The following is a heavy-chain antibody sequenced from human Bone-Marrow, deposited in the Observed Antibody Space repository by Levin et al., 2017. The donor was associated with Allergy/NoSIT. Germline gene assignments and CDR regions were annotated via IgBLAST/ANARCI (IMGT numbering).Heavy chain of an antibody. CDR3: ARGAQVGIENWFDT. Sequence: SQTLSLTCAILGDGVSTNSATWNWIRQSPSRGLEWLGRTYYRSKWFHDYAQFVRGRLAIDPDTSKNHFYLHLNSLTPEDTAVYFCARGAQVGIENWFDTWGQGTPVTVSS. D-gene: IGHD1-26*01. CDR2: TYYRSKWFH. V-gene: IGHV6-1*01. J-gene: IGHJ5*02. CDR1: GDGVSTNSAT.